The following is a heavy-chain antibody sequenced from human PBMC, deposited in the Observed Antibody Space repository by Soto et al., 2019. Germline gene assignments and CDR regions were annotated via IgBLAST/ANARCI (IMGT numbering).Heavy chain of an antibody. Sequence: EVQLVESGGGLVKPGGSLRLSCAASGFIFTRYSMNWVRQAPGKGLEWVSSISSTTNYIYYGDSMKGRFNISRDNAKNALYLEMNSLRAEDTAVYYCARESEDLTSNFDYWGQGTLVTVSS. V-gene: IGHV3-21*06. CDR3: ARESEDLTSNFDY. J-gene: IGHJ4*02. CDR2: ISSTTNYI. CDR1: GFIFTRYS.